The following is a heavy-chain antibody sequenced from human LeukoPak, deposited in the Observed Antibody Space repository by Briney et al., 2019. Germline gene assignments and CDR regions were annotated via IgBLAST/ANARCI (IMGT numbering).Heavy chain of an antibody. CDR2: ISAYNGNT. CDR3: ARSKGSSRTPTYNWFDP. Sequence: ASVKVSCKASGYTFTSYGISWVRQAPGQGLEWMGWISAYNGNTNYAQKFQGRVTITRNTSISTAYMELSSLRSEDTAVYYCARSKGSSRTPTYNWFDPWGQGTLVTVSS. J-gene: IGHJ5*02. D-gene: IGHD6-13*01. V-gene: IGHV1-18*01. CDR1: GYTFTSYG.